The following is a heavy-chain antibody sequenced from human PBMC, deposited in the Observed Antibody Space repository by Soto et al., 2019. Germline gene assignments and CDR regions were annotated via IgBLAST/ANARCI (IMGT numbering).Heavy chain of an antibody. CDR2: IYPGDSDS. CDR3: ARLLINFGGQPRGDDSSGYWTFDY. J-gene: IGHJ4*02. Sequence: GESLKISFKGYGYSFTSYWIGLVRQIPGKGLEWMGIIYPGDSDSRYSPSFHGQVTISAGKSISTAYLRWSSLKASDPAMYYCARLLINFGGQPRGDDSSGYWTFDYWGQGTLVTVSS. CDR1: GYSFTSYW. D-gene: IGHD3-22*01. V-gene: IGHV5-51*01.